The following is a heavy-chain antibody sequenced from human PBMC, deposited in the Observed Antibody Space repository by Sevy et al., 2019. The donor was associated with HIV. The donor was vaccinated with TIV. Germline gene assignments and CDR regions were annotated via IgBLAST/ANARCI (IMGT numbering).Heavy chain of an antibody. CDR3: ARVAADDPDFYYYGMDV. CDR1: GFTFSSYA. D-gene: IGHD6-13*01. V-gene: IGHV3-21*01. CDR2: ISSSSSHI. Sequence: GGSLRLSCAASGFTFSSYAMNWVRQAPGKVLEWVSSISSSSSHIYAADSLKGRFTISRENAKNSLFLQMNSLRAEDTAIYYCARVAADDPDFYYYGMDVWGQGTTVTVSS. J-gene: IGHJ6*02.